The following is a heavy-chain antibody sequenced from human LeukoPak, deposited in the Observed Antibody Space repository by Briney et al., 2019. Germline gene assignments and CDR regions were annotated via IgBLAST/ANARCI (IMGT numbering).Heavy chain of an antibody. D-gene: IGHD5-18*01. J-gene: IGHJ6*03. V-gene: IGHV3-7*01. Sequence: GGSLRLSCAASGFIVTGDHMIWVRQAPGKGLEWVANIKQDGSEKYYVDSVKGRFTISRDNAKNSLNLQMNSLRAEDTAVYYCARDRREIKLWPREYYYYYMDVWGKGTTVTISS. CDR2: IKQDGSEK. CDR3: ARDRREIKLWPREYYYYYMDV. CDR1: GFIVTGDH.